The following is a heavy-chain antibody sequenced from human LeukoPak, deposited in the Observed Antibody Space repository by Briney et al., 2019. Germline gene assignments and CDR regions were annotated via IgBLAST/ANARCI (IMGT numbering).Heavy chain of an antibody. D-gene: IGHD6-13*01. Sequence: GGSLRLSCAASGFTFSSYAVSWVRQAPGKGLEWVSAISGSGGSTYYADSVKGRFTISRDNSKNTLYLQMNSLRAEDTAVYYCAKAPSRQQLVSTPFDYWGQGTLVTVSS. CDR2: ISGSGGST. J-gene: IGHJ4*02. CDR1: GFTFSSYA. CDR3: AKAPSRQQLVSTPFDY. V-gene: IGHV3-23*01.